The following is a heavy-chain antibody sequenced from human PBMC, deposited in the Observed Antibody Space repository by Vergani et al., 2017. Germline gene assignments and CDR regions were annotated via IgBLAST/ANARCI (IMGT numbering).Heavy chain of an antibody. CDR2: IYSGGST. Sequence: EVQLLESGGGLVQPGGSLRLSCAASGFTVSSNYMSWVRQAPGKGLEWVSVIYSGGSTYYADSVKGRFTISRDNSKNTLYLQMNSLRAEDTAVYYCARGAIVVVVAATQPDAFDIWGQGTMVTVSS. D-gene: IGHD2-15*01. V-gene: IGHV3-66*02. CDR1: GFTVSSNY. J-gene: IGHJ3*02. CDR3: ARGAIVVVVAATQPDAFDI.